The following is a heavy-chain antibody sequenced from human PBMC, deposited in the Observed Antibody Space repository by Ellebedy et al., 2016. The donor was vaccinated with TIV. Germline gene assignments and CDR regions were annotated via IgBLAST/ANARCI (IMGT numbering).Heavy chain of an antibody. V-gene: IGHV4-39*07. CDR3: ARVWFGEFDAFDI. CDR2: IYYSGST. Sequence: GSLRLXCTVSGGSISSSSYYWGWIRQPPGKGLEWIGSIYYSGSTYYNPSLKSRVTISVDTSKNQFSLKLSSVTAADTAVYYCARVWFGEFDAFDIWGQGTMVTVSS. CDR1: GGSISSSSYY. D-gene: IGHD3-10*01. J-gene: IGHJ3*02.